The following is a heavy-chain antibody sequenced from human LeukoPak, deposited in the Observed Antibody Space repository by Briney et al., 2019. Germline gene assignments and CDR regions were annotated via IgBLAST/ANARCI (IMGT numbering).Heavy chain of an antibody. CDR1: GYTFGTHW. V-gene: IGHV1-46*01. CDR2: INPSGDFR. J-gene: IGHJ5*02. D-gene: IGHD1-26*01. Sequence: ASVKVSCKPSGYTFGTHWMHWVRQAPGQGLEWMAIINPSGDFRSYAQKFQGRITVTRDMSTRTVYMELSDLRPEDTALYYCARDYSGQWEQLTGWWIDPWGQGTLVIVSS. CDR3: ARDYSGQWEQLTGWWIDP.